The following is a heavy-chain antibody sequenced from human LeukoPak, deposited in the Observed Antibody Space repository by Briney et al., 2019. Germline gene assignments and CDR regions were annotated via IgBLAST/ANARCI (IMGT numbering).Heavy chain of an antibody. V-gene: IGHV4-59*01. CDR2: IYYSGST. CDR3: ARSGFGRKYDDIFDY. J-gene: IGHJ4*02. D-gene: IGHD3-9*01. CDR1: GGSISSYY. Sequence: PSETLSLTCTVSGGSISSYYWSWIRQPPGKGLEWIGYIYYSGSTNYNPSLKSRVTISVDTSKNQFSLKLSSVTAADMAVYYCARSGFGRKYDDIFDYWGQGTLVTVSS.